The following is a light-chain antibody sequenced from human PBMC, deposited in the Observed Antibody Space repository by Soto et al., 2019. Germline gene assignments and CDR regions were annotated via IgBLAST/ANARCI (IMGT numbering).Light chain of an antibody. J-gene: IGKJ1*01. CDR2: DAS. V-gene: IGKV3-11*01. CDR1: QSVSSY. CDR3: QQRSNWPPT. Sequence: EIVLTQSPATLSLSPGERATLSCWASQSVSSYLAWYQQKPGQAPRLLIYDASNRATGIPARFSGSGSGTDFTLIISSLEPEDFALYYCQQRSNWPPTFGQGTKVDIK.